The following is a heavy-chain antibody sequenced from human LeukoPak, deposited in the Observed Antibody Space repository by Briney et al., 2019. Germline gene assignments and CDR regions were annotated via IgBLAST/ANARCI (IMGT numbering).Heavy chain of an antibody. V-gene: IGHV3-48*02. CDR2: ISSSSSTI. CDR3: ARGGRAARPPTAPYYYYYYMDV. D-gene: IGHD6-6*01. J-gene: IGHJ6*03. Sequence: WIRQAPGKGLEWVSYISSSSSTIYYADSVKGRFTISRDNAKNSLYLQMNSLRDEDTAVYYCARGGRAARPPTAPYYYYYYMDVWGKGTTVTVSS.